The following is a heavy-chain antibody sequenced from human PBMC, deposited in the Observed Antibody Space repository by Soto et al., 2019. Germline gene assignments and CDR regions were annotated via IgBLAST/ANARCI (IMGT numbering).Heavy chain of an antibody. CDR2: ISGSGGST. Sequence: HPGGSLRLSCAASGFTFSSYAMSWVRQAPGKGLEWVSAISGSGGSTYYADSVKGRFTISRDNSKNTLYLQMNSLRAEDTAVYYCAKDLGLGYYYGMDVWGQGTTVTVSS. CDR1: GFTFSSYA. J-gene: IGHJ6*02. CDR3: AKDLGLGYYYGMDV. V-gene: IGHV3-23*01.